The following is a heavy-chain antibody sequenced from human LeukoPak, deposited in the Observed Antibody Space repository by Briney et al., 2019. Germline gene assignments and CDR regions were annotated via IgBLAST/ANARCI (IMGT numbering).Heavy chain of an antibody. Sequence: ASETLSLTCTVSGDSIRNYYWSWIRQPPGKGLEWIGYIYSSGSTNYSPSLKSRVTVSVDSSKFQFSLNLSSVTAADTAVYYCASVNSSGWYVDYWGQGTLVTVSS. CDR1: GDSIRNYY. V-gene: IGHV4-59*01. J-gene: IGHJ4*02. D-gene: IGHD6-19*01. CDR3: ASVNSSGWYVDY. CDR2: IYSSGST.